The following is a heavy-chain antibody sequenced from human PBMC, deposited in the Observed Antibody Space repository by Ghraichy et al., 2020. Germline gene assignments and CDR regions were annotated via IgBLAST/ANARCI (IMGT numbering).Heavy chain of an antibody. J-gene: IGHJ6*03. CDR1: GFTFSSYW. V-gene: IGHV3-7*01. Sequence: LSLTCVASGFTFSSYWMTWVRQAPGKGLEWVANIKEDGSEKNSVDSVKGRVTISRDNAKKSLCLQMNSLRAEDTAVYYCARLRYMDVWGKGTTGTVSS. CDR3: ARLRYMDV. CDR2: IKEDGSEK.